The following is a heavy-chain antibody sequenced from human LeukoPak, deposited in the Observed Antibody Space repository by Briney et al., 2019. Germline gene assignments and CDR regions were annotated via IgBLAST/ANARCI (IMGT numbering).Heavy chain of an antibody. J-gene: IGHJ6*03. CDR3: AREVIPKNYYYYYMDV. Sequence: SVKVSCKASGYTFTSYGISWVRQAPGQGLEWMGWISAYNGNTNYAQKLQGRVTMTTDTSTSTAYMELRSLRSDDTAVYYCAREVIPKNYYYYYMDVWGKGTTVTVSS. CDR2: ISAYNGNT. CDR1: GYTFTSYG. V-gene: IGHV1-18*01. D-gene: IGHD4-23*01.